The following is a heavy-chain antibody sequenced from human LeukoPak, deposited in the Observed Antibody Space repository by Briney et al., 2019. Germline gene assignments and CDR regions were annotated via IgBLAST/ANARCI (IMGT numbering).Heavy chain of an antibody. Sequence: GGSLRLSCAASGFTFSSYGMHWVRQAPGKGLEWVAVIWYDGSNKYYADSVKGRFTISRDNSKNTLYLQMNSLRAEDTAVYYCARDRDGYNGKFDYWGQGTLVTVSS. V-gene: IGHV3-33*01. CDR3: ARDRDGYNGKFDY. J-gene: IGHJ4*02. CDR2: IWYDGSNK. D-gene: IGHD5-24*01. CDR1: GFTFSSYG.